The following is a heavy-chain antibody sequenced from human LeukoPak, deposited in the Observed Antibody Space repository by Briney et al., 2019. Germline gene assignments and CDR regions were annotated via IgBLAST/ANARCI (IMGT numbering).Heavy chain of an antibody. CDR3: AKPFELEVAGTVDY. J-gene: IGHJ4*02. CDR2: ISGSGGST. Sequence: PGGSLRLSCAASGFTFSSYAMSWVRQAPGKGLEWVSAISGSGGSTYYADSVKGRFTISRDNSKNTLYLQMNSLRAEDTAVYYCAKPFELEVAGTVDYWGQGTPVTVSS. CDR1: GFTFSSYA. D-gene: IGHD6-19*01. V-gene: IGHV3-23*01.